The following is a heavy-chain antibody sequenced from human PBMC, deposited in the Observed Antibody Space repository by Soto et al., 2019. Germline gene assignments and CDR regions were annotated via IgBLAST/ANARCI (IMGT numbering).Heavy chain of an antibody. J-gene: IGHJ5*02. CDR2: ISGSGGST. D-gene: IGHD6-19*01. CDR1: GFTFSSYA. CDR3: AKEIGWYSSGLNWFDR. Sequence: EVQLLESGGGLVQPGGSLRLSCAASGFTFSSYAMSWVRQAPGKGLEWVSAISGSGGSTYYADSVKGRFTISRDNSRYTMNLQMNSRRAEDTAVYYWAKEIGWYSSGLNWFDRRGQGTLVTVSS. V-gene: IGHV3-23*01.